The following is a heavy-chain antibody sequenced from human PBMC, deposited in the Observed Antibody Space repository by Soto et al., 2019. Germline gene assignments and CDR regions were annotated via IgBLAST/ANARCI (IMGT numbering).Heavy chain of an antibody. J-gene: IGHJ6*02. CDR3: ARDRYSRVEYYYYGMDV. CDR1: GGTFSSYA. V-gene: IGHV1-69*13. Sequence: SVKVSCKASGGTFSSYAISWVRQAPGQGLEWMGGIIPIFGTANYAQKFQGRVTITADESTSTAYMGLSSLRSEDTAVYYCARDRYSRVEYYYYGMDVWGQGTTVTVSS. CDR2: IIPIFGTA. D-gene: IGHD6-13*01.